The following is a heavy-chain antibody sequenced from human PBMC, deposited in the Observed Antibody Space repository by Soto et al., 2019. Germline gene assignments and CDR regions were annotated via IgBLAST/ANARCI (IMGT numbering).Heavy chain of an antibody. J-gene: IGHJ4*02. Sequence: QVQLVESGGGVVQPGRSLRLSCVASGFTFSSYAMHWVRQAPGKGLEWVAVISYDGSNKYYADSVKGRFTISRDNSKNTLYLQMNSLRAEDTAVYYCARDRGSSGWSLPFDYWGQGTLVTVSS. CDR3: ARDRGSSGWSLPFDY. V-gene: IGHV3-30-3*01. CDR1: GFTFSSYA. D-gene: IGHD6-19*01. CDR2: ISYDGSNK.